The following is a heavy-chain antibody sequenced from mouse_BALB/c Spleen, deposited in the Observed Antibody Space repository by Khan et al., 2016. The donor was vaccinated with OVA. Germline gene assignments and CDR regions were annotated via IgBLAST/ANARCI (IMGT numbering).Heavy chain of an antibody. V-gene: IGHV3-2*02. CDR2: ISYSGNT. J-gene: IGHJ3*01. D-gene: IGHD2-4*01. Sequence: EVQLQESGPGLVKPSQSLSLTCTVTGYSITSEYTWNWIRQFPGNKLEWMGFISYSGNTRYNPSLKSRISITRDTSKNQFFLQLNSVTSEDTATDYCTRKDYYDDDPVPYWGQGTLVTVSA. CDR1: GYSITSEYT. CDR3: TRKDYYDDDPVPY.